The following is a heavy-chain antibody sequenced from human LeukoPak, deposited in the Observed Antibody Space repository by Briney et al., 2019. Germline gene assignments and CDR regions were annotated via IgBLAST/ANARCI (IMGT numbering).Heavy chain of an antibody. CDR2: IYYSGST. CDR1: GGSISSYY. D-gene: IGHD3-22*01. V-gene: IGHV4-59*01. CDR3: ARGGLYYYDSSGYRY. J-gene: IGHJ4*02. Sequence: SETLSLTCTVSGGSISSYYWSWIRQPPGKGLEWIGYIYYSGSTNYNPSLKSRVTISVDTSKNQFSLKLSSVTAADTAVYYCARGGLYYYDSSGYRYWGQGTLVTVSS.